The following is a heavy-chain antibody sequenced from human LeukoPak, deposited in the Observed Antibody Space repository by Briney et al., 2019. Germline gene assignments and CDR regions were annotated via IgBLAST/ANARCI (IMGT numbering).Heavy chain of an antibody. CDR1: GGTFSSYA. CDR2: IIPIFGTA. V-gene: IGHV1-69*13. Sequence: GASVKVSCKASGGTFSSYAISWVRQAPGQGLEWMGGIIPIFGTANYAQKFQGRVTITADESTSTAYMELSSLRSEDTAVYYCARGGVGGPAFDIWGQGTTVIVSS. D-gene: IGHD1-26*01. J-gene: IGHJ3*02. CDR3: ARGGVGGPAFDI.